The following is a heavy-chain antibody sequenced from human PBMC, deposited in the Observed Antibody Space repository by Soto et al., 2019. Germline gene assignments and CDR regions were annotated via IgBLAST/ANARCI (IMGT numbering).Heavy chain of an antibody. CDR2: INRNGGNI. D-gene: IGHD5-12*01. CDR1: GFNLDDYG. J-gene: IGHJ6*04. CDR3: ARDPDMVATLGSIYYYVDMDG. Sequence: PGGSLRLSCAASGFNLDDYGMNWVRQAPGKGLEWVSGINRNGGNIGYADSVKGRFTISRDNARNSLYLQMNSLRAEGTAVYYCARDPDMVATLGSIYYYVDMDGGSKGTTVSVSS. V-gene: IGHV3-20*04.